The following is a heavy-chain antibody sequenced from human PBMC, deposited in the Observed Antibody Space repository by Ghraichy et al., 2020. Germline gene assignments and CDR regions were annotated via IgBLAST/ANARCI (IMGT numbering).Heavy chain of an antibody. J-gene: IGHJ4*02. CDR3: AKDLMPYSSSWADY. D-gene: IGHD6-13*01. CDR1: GFTFSSYA. Sequence: GGSLRLSCAASGFTFSSYAMSWVRQAPGKGLEWVSAISGSGGSTYYADSVKGRFTISRDNSKNTLYLQMNSLRAEDTAVYYCAKDLMPYSSSWADYWGQGTLVTVSS. V-gene: IGHV3-23*01. CDR2: ISGSGGST.